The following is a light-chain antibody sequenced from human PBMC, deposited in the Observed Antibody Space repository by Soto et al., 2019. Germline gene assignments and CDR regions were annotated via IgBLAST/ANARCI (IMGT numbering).Light chain of an antibody. CDR1: QSVSSSY. J-gene: IGKJ5*01. V-gene: IGKV3-20*01. CDR3: QQYGSSPRIT. CDR2: GAS. Sequence: IVLAHSPGTLSLSPGEIAALSGRGVQSVSSSYLAWYQQKPGQAPRLLIYGASSRATGIPDRFSGSGSGTDFTLTISRLEPEDFAVYYCQQYGSSPRITFGQGTRLEIK.